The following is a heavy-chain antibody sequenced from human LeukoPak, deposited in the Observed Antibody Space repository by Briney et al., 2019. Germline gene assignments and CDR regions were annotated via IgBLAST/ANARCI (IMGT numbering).Heavy chain of an antibody. CDR3: ARGLAYSSGWYIDY. Sequence: ASVKVSCKGSGYTFTDFYMDCVRQAPGQGLEWMGWINTNSGGTNYAQKFQGRVTVTRDTSVSTAYVELSSLRSDDTAVHYCARGLAYSSGWYIDYWGQGTLVTVSS. D-gene: IGHD6-19*01. V-gene: IGHV1-2*02. CDR2: INTNSGGT. J-gene: IGHJ4*02. CDR1: GYTFTDFY.